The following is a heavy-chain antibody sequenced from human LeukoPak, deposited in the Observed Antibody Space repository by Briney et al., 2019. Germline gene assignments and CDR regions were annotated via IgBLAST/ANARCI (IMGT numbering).Heavy chain of an antibody. CDR3: ATGLNVDTAFDI. J-gene: IGHJ3*02. D-gene: IGHD5-18*01. Sequence: ASVKVSCKVSGYTLTELSMHWVRQAPGKGLEWMGGFDPEDGETIYAQKFQGRVTMTEDTSIDTAYMELSGLRSEDTAVYYCATGLNVDTAFDIWGQGTMVTVSS. V-gene: IGHV1-24*01. CDR2: FDPEDGET. CDR1: GYTLTELS.